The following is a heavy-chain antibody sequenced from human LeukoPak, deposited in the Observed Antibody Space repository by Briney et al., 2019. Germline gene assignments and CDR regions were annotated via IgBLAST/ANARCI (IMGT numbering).Heavy chain of an antibody. CDR1: GFTFSSYS. CDR3: ARGGGYSSSSGNVYYYMDV. CDR2: ISSSSSTI. J-gene: IGHJ6*03. Sequence: PGGSLRLSCAASGFTFSSYSMNWVRQAPGKGLEWVSYISSSSSTIYYADSVKGRFTISRDNAKNSLYLQVNSLRAEDTAVYYCARGGGYSSSSGNVYYYMDVWGKGTTVTVSS. V-gene: IGHV3-48*01. D-gene: IGHD6-6*01.